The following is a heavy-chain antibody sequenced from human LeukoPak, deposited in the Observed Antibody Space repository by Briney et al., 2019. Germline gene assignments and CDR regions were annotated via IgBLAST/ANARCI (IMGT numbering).Heavy chain of an antibody. CDR2: INPNSGGT. CDR3: ARAGYYDSSGYGSDY. CDR1: GGTFSSYT. J-gene: IGHJ4*02. V-gene: IGHV1-2*06. D-gene: IGHD3-22*01. Sequence: ASVKVSCKASGGTFSSYTISWVRQAPGQGLEWMGRINPNSGGTNYAQKFQGRVTMTRDTSISTAYMELSRLRSDDTAVYYCARAGYYDSSGYGSDYWGRGTLVTVSS.